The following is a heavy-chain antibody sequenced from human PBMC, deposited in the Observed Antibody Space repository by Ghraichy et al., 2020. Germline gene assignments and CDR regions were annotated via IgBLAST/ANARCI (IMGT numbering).Heavy chain of an antibody. V-gene: IGHV1-2*02. CDR2: INPDSGGI. CDR3: TRDRSGNAFDI. D-gene: IGHD3-10*01. J-gene: IGHJ3*02. CDR1: GFTFNGYY. Sequence: ASVKVSCKASGFTFNGYYIHWVRQAPGQGLEWMGWINPDSGGIQYAQKFKGRVTMTGDTSIGTAYMELSSLKPDDTAVYYCTRDRSGNAFDIWGQGAMVTV.